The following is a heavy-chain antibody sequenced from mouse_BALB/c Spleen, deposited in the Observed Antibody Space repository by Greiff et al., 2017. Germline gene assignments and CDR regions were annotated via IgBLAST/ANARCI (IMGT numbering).Heavy chain of an antibody. J-gene: IGHJ3*01. Sequence: EVMLVESGGGLVQPGGSLKLSCAASGFTFSSYGMSWVRQTPDKRLELVATINSNGGSTYYPDSVKGRFTISRDNAKNTLYLQMSSPKSEDTAMYYCAREDGNPAWFAYWGQGTLVTVSA. CDR2: INSNGGST. V-gene: IGHV5-6-3*01. CDR3: AREDGNPAWFAY. D-gene: IGHD2-1*01. CDR1: GFTFSSYG.